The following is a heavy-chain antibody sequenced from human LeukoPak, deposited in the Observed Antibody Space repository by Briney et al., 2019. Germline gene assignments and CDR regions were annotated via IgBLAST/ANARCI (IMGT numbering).Heavy chain of an antibody. Sequence: SETLSLTCAVYGGSFIGSYWNWIRQPPGKGLEWIGESNHSGISSYNPSLKSRVTISVDTSKNQFSLKLSSLTAADTAVYYCARTGGSFYFYYYMDVWGKGTTVTVSS. J-gene: IGHJ6*03. D-gene: IGHD1-26*01. V-gene: IGHV4-34*01. CDR2: SNHSGIS. CDR3: ARTGGSFYFYYYMDV. CDR1: GGSFIGSY.